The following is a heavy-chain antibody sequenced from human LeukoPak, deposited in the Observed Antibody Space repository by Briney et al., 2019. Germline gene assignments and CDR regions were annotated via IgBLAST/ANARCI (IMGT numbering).Heavy chain of an antibody. CDR1: GFIFSTYT. D-gene: IGHD3-22*01. CDR3: GGDQVDDTVYQR. Sequence: GGSLRLSCSASGFIFSTYTMYWVRQPPGKGLEILSVINGDGRSTNYADSVKGRFTISRDNSKNTLYLLMSSLRAEDTALYYCGGDQVDDTVYQRGGQGPGVTVS. V-gene: IGHV3-64D*06. CDR2: INGDGRST. J-gene: IGHJ4*02.